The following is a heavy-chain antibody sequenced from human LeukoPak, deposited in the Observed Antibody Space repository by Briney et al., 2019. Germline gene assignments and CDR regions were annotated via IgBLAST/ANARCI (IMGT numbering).Heavy chain of an antibody. CDR1: GYTFTGYY. Sequence: ASVKVSCKASGYTFTGYYMHWVRQAPGQGLEWMGWINPNSGGTNYAQKFQGRVTMTRDTSISTAYMELSRLRSEDTAVYYCARDHYDSSGYHLLLPDYWGQGTLVTVSS. CDR2: INPNSGGT. CDR3: ARDHYDSSGYHLLLPDY. J-gene: IGHJ4*02. V-gene: IGHV1-2*02. D-gene: IGHD3-22*01.